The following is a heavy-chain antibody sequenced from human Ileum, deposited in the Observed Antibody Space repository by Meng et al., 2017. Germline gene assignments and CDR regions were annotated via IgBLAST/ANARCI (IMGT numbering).Heavy chain of an antibody. D-gene: IGHD5-18*01. CDR1: GYTFTDYY. Sequence: ASAMASCKASGYTFTDYYMHWVRQAPGQGLEWMGRINLNSGATDYAQKFQGRVTMTTDTSISTAYMDLSSLRSDDTAVYYCARVKDTTVVVFSGKFDYWGQGTLVTVSS. J-gene: IGHJ4*02. CDR3: ARVKDTTVVVFSGKFDY. CDR2: INLNSGAT. V-gene: IGHV1-2*06.